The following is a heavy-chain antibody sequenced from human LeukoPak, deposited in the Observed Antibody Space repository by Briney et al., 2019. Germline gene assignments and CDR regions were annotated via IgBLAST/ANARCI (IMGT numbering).Heavy chain of an antibody. CDR3: ARGPFTIFGVAAY. Sequence: PGGSLRLSCTASGFTFSDYYMSWIRQAPGKGLEWVSYISSSGSTIYYADSVNGRFTISRDNANNSMYLRMNSLSGDGPAFYDCARGPFTIFGVAAYSGQPTLVTVPS. J-gene: IGHJ1*01. CDR1: GFTFSDYY. CDR2: ISSSGSTI. D-gene: IGHD3-3*01. V-gene: IGHV3-11*01.